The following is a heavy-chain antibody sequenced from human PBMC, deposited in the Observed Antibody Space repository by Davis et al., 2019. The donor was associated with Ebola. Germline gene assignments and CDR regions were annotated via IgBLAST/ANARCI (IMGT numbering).Heavy chain of an antibody. Sequence: AASVKVSCKASGYTFSTYGITWVRQAPGQGLEWMGWISAYNGKTNYAQRFQGRVTMTTDTSTNTAFMELRSLRSDDTAMYYCARTSGSYYYYGMDVWGQGTTVTVSS. V-gene: IGHV1-18*01. CDR2: ISAYNGKT. CDR3: ARTSGSYYYYGMDV. D-gene: IGHD3-10*01. J-gene: IGHJ6*02. CDR1: GYTFSTYG.